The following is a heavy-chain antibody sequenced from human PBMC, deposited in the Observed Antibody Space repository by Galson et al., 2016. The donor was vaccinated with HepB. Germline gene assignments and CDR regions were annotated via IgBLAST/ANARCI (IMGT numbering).Heavy chain of an antibody. V-gene: IGHV4-59*01. CDR3: ARTYYDFWSGYFDY. D-gene: IGHD3-3*01. J-gene: IGHJ4*02. CDR2: VYNSGGT. CDR1: GASISSYY. Sequence: LSLTCTVSGASISSYYWSWIRQPPNKGLEWMGYVYNSGGTSYNPSLQSRITISEDPSKDDFSLKLSSVTPADTAVYFCARTYYDFWSGYFDYWGQGIPVTVSS.